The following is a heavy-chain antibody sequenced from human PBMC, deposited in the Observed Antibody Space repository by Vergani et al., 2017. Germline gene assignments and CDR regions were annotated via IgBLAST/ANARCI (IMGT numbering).Heavy chain of an antibody. D-gene: IGHD6-13*01. CDR3: ARGTEQLVLNYYYYGMDV. J-gene: IGHJ6*02. CDR2: IYYSGST. Sequence: QVQLQESGPGLVKPSETLSLTCTVSGGSISSYYWSWIRQPPWKGLEWIGYIYYSGSTNYNPSLKSRVTISVDTSKNQFSLKLSSVTAADTAVYYCARGTEQLVLNYYYYGMDVWGQGTTVTVSS. CDR1: GGSISSYY. V-gene: IGHV4-59*01.